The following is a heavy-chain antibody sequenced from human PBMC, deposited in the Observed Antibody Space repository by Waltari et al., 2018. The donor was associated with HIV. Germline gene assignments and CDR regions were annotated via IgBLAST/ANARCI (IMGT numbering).Heavy chain of an antibody. CDR3: TKGMYANEDYFGY. Sequence: EVQLVQSGAQVKKPGESLKISCKASGHGFTTYWIGWVRQLPGKGLEWMGIIYPGDSDTRYSPSFQGQVTISADKSISTAYLQWSSLQASDTAMYYCTKGMYANEDYFGYWGQGTLVTVSS. CDR2: IYPGDSDT. CDR1: GHGFTTYW. D-gene: IGHD2-8*01. J-gene: IGHJ4*02. V-gene: IGHV5-51*03.